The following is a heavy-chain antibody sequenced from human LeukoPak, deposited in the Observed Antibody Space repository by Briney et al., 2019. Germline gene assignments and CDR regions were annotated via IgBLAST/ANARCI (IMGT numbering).Heavy chain of an antibody. D-gene: IGHD2-21*01. V-gene: IGHV3-53*01. CDR2: ISGSGDST. Sequence: GGSLRLSCAASGFIVSSNYMSWVRQAPGKGLEWVSGISGSGDSTYYAASVEGRFTISRDYSRNTLDLQMNSLRAEDTAVYYCARELTFADYYYGMDVWGQGTTVTVSS. CDR3: ARELTFADYYYGMDV. J-gene: IGHJ6*02. CDR1: GFIVSSNY.